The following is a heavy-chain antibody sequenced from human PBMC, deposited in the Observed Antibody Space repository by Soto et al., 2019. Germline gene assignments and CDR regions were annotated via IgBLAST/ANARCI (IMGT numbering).Heavy chain of an antibody. Sequence: GGSLRLSCAASGFSFSAYYMSWIRQAPGKGLEWVSYISYNGDVTRYSDSVEGRFTVSRDNAKKSLYLQMNSLRVEDTAVYYCARENGHPGHNYAMDVWGQGTTVTVSS. CDR1: GFSFSAYY. J-gene: IGHJ6*02. CDR3: ARENGHPGHNYAMDV. CDR2: ISYNGDVT. D-gene: IGHD2-8*01. V-gene: IGHV3-11*01.